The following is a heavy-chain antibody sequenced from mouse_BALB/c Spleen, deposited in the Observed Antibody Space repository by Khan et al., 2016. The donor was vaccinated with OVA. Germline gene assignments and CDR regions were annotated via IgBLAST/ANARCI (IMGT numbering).Heavy chain of an antibody. CDR2: ISSGGDYT. Sequence: EVELVESGGDLVKPGGSLKLSCAASGFTFSSYSMSWVRQTPDKRLEWVASISSGGDYTYYPHSVKGRFTISRDKAKNTLYLQMSDLKSEDTAMYYCRYHLTGAFAYWGQGTLVTVSA. V-gene: IGHV5-6*01. J-gene: IGHJ3*01. D-gene: IGHD4-1*01. CDR3: RYHLTGAFAY. CDR1: GFTFSSYS.